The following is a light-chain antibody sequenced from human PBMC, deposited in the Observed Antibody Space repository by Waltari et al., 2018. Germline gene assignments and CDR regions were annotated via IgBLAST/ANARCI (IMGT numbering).Light chain of an antibody. CDR1: QYVCTS. Sequence: DIQLTQSPSSLSASVGDRVSITCRASQYVCTSLNWYQQKPGRAPKLLIYAVSSLQSGVPSRFSGSGSGTEFTLTISSLQPEDFATFYCQQSHDFPYSFGQGTNLEIK. CDR2: AVS. CDR3: QQSHDFPYS. J-gene: IGKJ2*03. V-gene: IGKV1-39*01.